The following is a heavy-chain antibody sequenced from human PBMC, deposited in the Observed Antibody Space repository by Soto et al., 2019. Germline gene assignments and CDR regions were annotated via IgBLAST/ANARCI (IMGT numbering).Heavy chain of an antibody. D-gene: IGHD2-2*02. J-gene: IGHJ4*02. Sequence: EVQLLESGGGLVQPGGSLRLSCAASGFTFSSYAMSWVRQAPGKGLEWVSAISGSGGSTYYADSVKGRYTISRDNSKNTLYLQMTSLRAEYTAVYYCAIPAVFTVGEYFVYWGQGTLVTVSS. CDR3: AIPAVFTVGEYFVY. CDR1: GFTFSSYA. V-gene: IGHV3-23*01. CDR2: ISGSGGST.